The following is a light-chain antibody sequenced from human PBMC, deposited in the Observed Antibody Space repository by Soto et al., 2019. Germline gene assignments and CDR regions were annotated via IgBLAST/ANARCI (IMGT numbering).Light chain of an antibody. CDR1: KSVSSSY. CDR3: QQYCSSPWP. Sequence: EIVLTQSPGTLSLSPGERGTLSCGASKSVSSSYLAWYQQKPGLAPRLLIYGASRRATGIPDRFSGSGSGTDFTLPVSRLEPEDFAVYYCQQYCSSPWPFGQGTKVEIK. J-gene: IGKJ1*01. CDR2: GAS. V-gene: IGKV3D-20*01.